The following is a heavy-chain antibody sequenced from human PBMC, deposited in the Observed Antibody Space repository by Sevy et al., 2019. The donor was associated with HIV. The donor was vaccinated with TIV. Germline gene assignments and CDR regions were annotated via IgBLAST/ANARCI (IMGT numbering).Heavy chain of an antibody. D-gene: IGHD3-9*01. CDR2: IYHTGST. CDR3: ARSPYDILTGSSDSFDY. Sequence: SETLSLTCTVFGASLSTYYWNWIRQPPGKGLEWIGYIYHTGSTNYNSSLKSRVTISIDTSQNHFSLNLNSVTAVDTAVYYCARSPYDILTGSSDSFDYWGQGSLVTVSS. V-gene: IGHV4-59*13. CDR1: GASLSTYY. J-gene: IGHJ4*02.